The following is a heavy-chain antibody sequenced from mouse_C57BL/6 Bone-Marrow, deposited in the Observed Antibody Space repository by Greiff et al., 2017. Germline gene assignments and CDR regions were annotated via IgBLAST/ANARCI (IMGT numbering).Heavy chain of an antibody. J-gene: IGHJ4*01. CDR2: ISYDGSN. D-gene: IGHD2-12*01. V-gene: IGHV3-6*01. Sequence: VQLQQSGPGLVKPSQSLSLTCSVTGYSITSGYYWNWIRQFPGNKLEWMGYISYDGSNNYNPSLKNRISITRDTSKNQFFLKLNSVTTEDTATYYGANTPPPSYYKMDYWGQGTSVTVSS. CDR3: ANTPPPSYYKMDY. CDR1: GYSITSGYY.